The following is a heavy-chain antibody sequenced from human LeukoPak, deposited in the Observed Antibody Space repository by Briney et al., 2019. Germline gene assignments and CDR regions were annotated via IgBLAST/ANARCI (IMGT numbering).Heavy chain of an antibody. CDR1: GFTFDDYA. CDR2: ISGSGGST. V-gene: IGHV3-23*01. CDR3: APRRYSYGYGY. D-gene: IGHD5-18*01. J-gene: IGHJ4*02. Sequence: GGSLRLSCAASGFTFDDYAMHWVRQAPGKGLEWVSAISGSGGSTYYADSVKGRFTISRDNSKNTLYLQMNSLRAEDTAVYYCAPRRYSYGYGYWGQGTLVTVSS.